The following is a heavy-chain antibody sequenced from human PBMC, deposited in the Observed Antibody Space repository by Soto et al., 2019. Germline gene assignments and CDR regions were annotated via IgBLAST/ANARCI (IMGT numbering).Heavy chain of an antibody. CDR1: GATFSSST. CDR3: ATGALTFGGVLNA. V-gene: IGHV1-69*02. J-gene: IGHJ4*02. Sequence: QVQLVQSGADVKKPGSSVKVSCKASGATFSSSTFTWVRQAPGHGLEWMGRIIPMFGITNSAQKFQGRLGITADESTNTVFMDMSSLRSDDTAIYYCATGALTFGGVLNAWGQGTLVTVSS. D-gene: IGHD3-16*01. CDR2: IIPMFGIT.